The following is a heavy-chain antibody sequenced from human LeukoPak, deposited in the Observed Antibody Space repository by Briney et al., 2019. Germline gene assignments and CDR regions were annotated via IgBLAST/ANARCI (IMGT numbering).Heavy chain of an antibody. J-gene: IGHJ4*02. CDR2: IYYSGST. Sequence: PSETLSLTCTVSGSSISSYYWSWIRQPPGKGLEWIGYIYYSGSTNYNPSLKSRVTISVDTSKNQFSLKLSSVTAVDTAVYYCARDRRFYDYWGQGTLVTVSS. CDR1: GSSISSYY. CDR3: ARDRRFYDY. D-gene: IGHD2/OR15-2a*01. V-gene: IGHV4-59*12.